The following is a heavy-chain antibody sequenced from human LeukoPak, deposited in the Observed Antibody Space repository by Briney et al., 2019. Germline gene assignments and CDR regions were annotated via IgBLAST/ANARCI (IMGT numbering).Heavy chain of an antibody. CDR1: GYTFTGYY. Sequence: ASVKVSCKASGYTFTGYYIHWVRQAPGQGLEWMGWINPNSGGTNHAQKFKGRVTMTRDTSISTAYMELGTLRSDDTAVYYCARDIVVLPAVVRVLGGMDVWGQGTTVTVSS. J-gene: IGHJ6*02. CDR2: INPNSGGT. V-gene: IGHV1-2*02. D-gene: IGHD2-2*01. CDR3: ARDIVVLPAVVRVLGGMDV.